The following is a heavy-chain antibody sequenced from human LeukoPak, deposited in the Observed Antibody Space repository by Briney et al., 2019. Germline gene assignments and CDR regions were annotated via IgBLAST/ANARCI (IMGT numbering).Heavy chain of an antibody. V-gene: IGHV1-69*13. CDR3: ARHSGHSSWYYGLDV. CDR2: IIPIDDST. Sequence: GASVKVSCKASGGTFSNHAFSWVRQAPGQGLEWMGGIIPIDDSTNYVQKFQDRVMITAEEATNIIYMELGSLKSEDTAEYYCARHSGHSSWYYGLDVWGQGTTVIVSS. D-gene: IGHD6-13*01. J-gene: IGHJ6*02. CDR1: GGTFSNHA.